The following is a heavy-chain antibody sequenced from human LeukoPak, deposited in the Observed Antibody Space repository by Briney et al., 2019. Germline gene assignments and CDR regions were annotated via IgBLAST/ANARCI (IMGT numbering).Heavy chain of an antibody. CDR2: ISYDGSNK. J-gene: IGHJ4*02. CDR3: VRDYENLTGSKTRFHY. D-gene: IGHD3-9*01. CDR1: GFTLNSYV. V-gene: IGHV3-30*04. Sequence: GGSLRLSCAASGFTLNSYVMHWVRQAPGKGLEWVAIISYDGSNKYYADSVKGRFTISRDNSKNTLYLQMNSLRPEDTAVYYCVRDYENLTGSKTRFHYWGQGTLVTVSS.